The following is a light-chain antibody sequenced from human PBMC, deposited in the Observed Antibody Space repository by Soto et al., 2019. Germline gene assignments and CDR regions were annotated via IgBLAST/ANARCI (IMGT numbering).Light chain of an antibody. J-gene: IGLJ1*01. CDR3: SSFTSNRIYV. CDR1: NSDVGIYDF. Sequence: QSVLTQPASVSGTPGQSITISCTGSNSDVGIYDFVSWYQHHPGRAPKLIVSEVSHRPSGVSNRFSGSKSGNTASLTISGLQSEDEADYYCSSFTSNRIYVFGPGTKVTVL. V-gene: IGLV2-14*01. CDR2: EVS.